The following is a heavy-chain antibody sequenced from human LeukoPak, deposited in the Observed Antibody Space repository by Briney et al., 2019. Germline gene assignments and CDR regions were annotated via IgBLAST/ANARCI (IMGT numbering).Heavy chain of an antibody. D-gene: IGHD3-3*01. Sequence: GGSLRLSCAVSGLTFSNFKMNWVRQAPGKGLEWVSYISDSGRTTFYADSVKGRFTISRNNAKNSLYLQMSSLRVEDTAVYYCASWAGNTQSDSWSGPFDYWGQGTLVTVSS. CDR1: GLTFSNFK. CDR2: ISDSGRTT. CDR3: ASWAGNTQSDSWSGPFDY. J-gene: IGHJ4*02. V-gene: IGHV3-48*03.